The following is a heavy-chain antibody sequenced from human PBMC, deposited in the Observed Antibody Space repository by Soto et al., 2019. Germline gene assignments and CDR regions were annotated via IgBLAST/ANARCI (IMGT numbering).Heavy chain of an antibody. CDR1: GFTFSSYG. CDR3: AKDLPNPLANYYYYGMDV. CDR2: ISFDGSNK. D-gene: IGHD7-27*01. V-gene: IGHV3-30*18. Sequence: GGSLRLSCAVSGFTFSSYGMHWVRQAPGKGLEWVAVISFDGSNKYYADSVKGRFTISRDNSKNTLYLQMNSLRAEDTAVYYCAKDLPNPLANYYYYGMDVWGQGTTVTVSS. J-gene: IGHJ6*02.